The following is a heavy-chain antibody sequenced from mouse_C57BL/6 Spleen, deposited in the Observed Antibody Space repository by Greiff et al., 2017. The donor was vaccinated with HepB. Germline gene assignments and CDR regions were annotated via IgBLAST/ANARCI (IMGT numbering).Heavy chain of an antibody. CDR1: GYTFTSYW. CDR3: TRSLYDSYFDY. D-gene: IGHD2-3*01. CDR2: IYPGNSDT. V-gene: IGHV1-5*01. J-gene: IGHJ2*01. Sequence: EVQLQQSGTVLARPGASVKMSCKTSGYTFTSYWMHWVKQRPGQGLEWIGAIYPGNSDTSYNQKFKGKAKLTAVTSASTAYMELSSLTNEDSAFYYCTRSLYDSYFDYWGQGTTLTVSS.